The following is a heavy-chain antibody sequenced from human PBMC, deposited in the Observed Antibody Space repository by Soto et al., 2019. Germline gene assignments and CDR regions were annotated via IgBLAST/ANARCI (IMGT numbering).Heavy chain of an antibody. Sequence: GGSLRLSCAASGFTFSDYYMSWIRQAPGKGPEWVSYISSSGSTIYYADSVKGRFTISRDNAKNSLYLQMNSLRAEDTAVYYCARDRLGYYDSSGYYPGGYWGQGTMVTVSS. V-gene: IGHV3-11*01. D-gene: IGHD3-22*01. CDR3: ARDRLGYYDSSGYYPGGY. CDR2: ISSSGSTI. CDR1: GFTFSDYY. J-gene: IGHJ4*02.